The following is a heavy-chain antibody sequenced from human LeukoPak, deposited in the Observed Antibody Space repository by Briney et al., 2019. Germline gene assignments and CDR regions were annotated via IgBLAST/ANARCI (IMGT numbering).Heavy chain of an antibody. CDR1: GGSISSGSYY. CDR3: ARRYCSGGSCYSPWAFDI. V-gene: IGHV4-61*02. D-gene: IGHD2-15*01. CDR2: IYTSGST. J-gene: IGHJ3*02. Sequence: SETLSLTCTVSGGSISSGSYYWSWIRQPAGKGLEWIGRIYTSGSTNYNPSLKSRVTISVDTSKNQFSLKLSSVTAADTAVYYCARRYCSGGSCYSPWAFDIWGQGTMVTVSS.